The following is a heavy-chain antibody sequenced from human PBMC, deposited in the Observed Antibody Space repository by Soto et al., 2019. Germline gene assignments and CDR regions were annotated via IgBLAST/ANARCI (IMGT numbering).Heavy chain of an antibody. CDR2: IIPIFGTA. CDR1: GGTFSSYA. V-gene: IGHV1-69*13. Sequence: SVKVSCKSSGGTFSSYAISWVRQAPGQGLEWMGGIIPIFGTANYAQKFQGRVTITADESTSTAYMELSSLRSEDTAVYYCARDLTAAITPQDYYYGMDVWGQGTTVTVSS. D-gene: IGHD2-2*01. J-gene: IGHJ6*02. CDR3: ARDLTAAITPQDYYYGMDV.